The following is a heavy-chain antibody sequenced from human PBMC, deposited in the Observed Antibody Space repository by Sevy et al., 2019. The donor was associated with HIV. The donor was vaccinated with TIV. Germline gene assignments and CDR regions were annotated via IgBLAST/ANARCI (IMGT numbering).Heavy chain of an antibody. V-gene: IGHV3-23*01. CDR3: AKIAAPFDY. CDR2: ISGSGDNT. CDR1: GFTFSTYA. J-gene: IGHJ4*02. Sequence: GGSLRLSCAASGFTFSTYAMSWVRQAPGKGLEWVSAISGSGDNTYYADSVKGRFTISRDNSKNTLYLQMNSLRVEDTAVYYCAKIAAPFDYWGQGTLVTVSS. D-gene: IGHD2-21*01.